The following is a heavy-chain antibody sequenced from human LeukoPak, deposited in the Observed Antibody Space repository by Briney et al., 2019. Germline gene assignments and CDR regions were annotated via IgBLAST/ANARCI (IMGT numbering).Heavy chain of an antibody. D-gene: IGHD3-10*01. CDR1: GGTFSSYA. Sequence: SVKVSCKASGGTFSSYAISWVRQAPGQGLERMGGIIPIFGTANYAQKFQGRVTITADESTSTAYMELSSLRSEDTAVYYCAREMLDYGSGLGYWGQGTLVTVSS. V-gene: IGHV1-69*13. J-gene: IGHJ4*02. CDR2: IIPIFGTA. CDR3: AREMLDYGSGLGY.